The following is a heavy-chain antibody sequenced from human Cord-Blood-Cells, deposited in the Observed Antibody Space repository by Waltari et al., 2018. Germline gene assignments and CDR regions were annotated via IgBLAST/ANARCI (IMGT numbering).Heavy chain of an antibody. J-gene: IGHJ4*02. V-gene: IGHV4-39*01. CDR1: GGSISSSSYY. D-gene: IGHD3-16*01. CDR3: ASSIQGGTDY. Sequence: QLQLQESGPGLVKPSETLSLTCTVSGGSISSSSYYWGWIRQPPGKGLEWIGSISYSGSTYTTPSPKRRVTISVDTSKDQFSLKLSSVTAADTAVYYCASSIQGGTDYWGQGTLVTVSS. CDR2: ISYSGST.